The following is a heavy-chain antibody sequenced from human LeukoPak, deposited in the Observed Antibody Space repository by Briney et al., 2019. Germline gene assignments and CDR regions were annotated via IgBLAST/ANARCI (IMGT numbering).Heavy chain of an antibody. CDR2: INPSGGST. CDR1: GYTLTSYY. V-gene: IGHV1-46*01. CDR3: ARDRRYYYDSSGYGDY. J-gene: IGHJ4*02. D-gene: IGHD3-22*01. Sequence: ASVKVSCKASGYTLTSYYMHWVRQAPGQGLEWMGIINPSGGSTSYAQKFQGRVTMTRDTSTSTVYMELSSLRSEDTAVYYCARDRRYYYDSSGYGDYWGQGTLVTVSS.